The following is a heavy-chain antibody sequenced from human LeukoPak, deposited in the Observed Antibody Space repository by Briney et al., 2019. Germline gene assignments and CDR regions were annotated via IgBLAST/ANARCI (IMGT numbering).Heavy chain of an antibody. V-gene: IGHV4-59*01. J-gene: IGHJ6*02. D-gene: IGHD3-10*01. CDR3: ARDENYYGSGRDKYGMDV. CDR1: GGSISSYY. CDR2: IYYSGST. Sequence: PSETLSLTCTVSGGSISSYYWSWIRQPPGKGLEWIGYIYYSGSTNYNPSLKSRVTISVDTSKNQFSLKLSSVTAADTAVYYCARDENYYGSGRDKYGMDVWGQGTTVTVSS.